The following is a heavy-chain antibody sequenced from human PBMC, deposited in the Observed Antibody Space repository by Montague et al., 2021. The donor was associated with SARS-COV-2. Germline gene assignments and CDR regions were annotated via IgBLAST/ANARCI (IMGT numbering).Heavy chain of an antibody. D-gene: IGHD3-16*01. CDR3: ARDGDGWGVPSDF. CDR1: GDSVSRNGVA. J-gene: IGHJ4*01. V-gene: IGHV6-1*01. Sequence: CAISGDSVSRNGVAWTWIRQSPSRGLEYLGRTYYTSRWHNDQAPSVKGRLTVNPDTSKNQSSLHLNSVTPEDTAVYYCARDGDGWGVPSDFWSQGTLVTVSS. CDR2: TYYTSRWHN.